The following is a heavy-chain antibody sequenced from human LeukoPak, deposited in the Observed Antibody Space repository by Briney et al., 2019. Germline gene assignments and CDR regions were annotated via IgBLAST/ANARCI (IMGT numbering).Heavy chain of an antibody. Sequence: GGSLRLSCAASGFNFSNYDMHWVRQAPGKGPEWVAFIRYDGSDKYYADSVKGRFTISRDNSKNTLYLQMNSLRTEDTAVYYCAKGDTSWGQGTLVTVSS. CDR1: GFNFSNYD. V-gene: IGHV3-30*02. D-gene: IGHD2-21*02. J-gene: IGHJ5*02. CDR3: AKGDTS. CDR2: IRYDGSDK.